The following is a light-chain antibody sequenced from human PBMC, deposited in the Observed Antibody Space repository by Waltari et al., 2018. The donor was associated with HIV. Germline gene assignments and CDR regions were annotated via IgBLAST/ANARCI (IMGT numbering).Light chain of an antibody. CDR3: NSRDSSGNHP. V-gene: IGLV3-19*01. CDR2: GKN. CDR1: SLRSYY. Sequence: SSELTQDPAVSVALGQTVRVTCQGDSLRSYYTSWYQQKPGQAPVLVIYGKNNRPSGIPDRSSGSSSGNAASLTITGAQAEDEADYYCNSRDSSGNHPFGGGTKLTVL. J-gene: IGLJ2*01.